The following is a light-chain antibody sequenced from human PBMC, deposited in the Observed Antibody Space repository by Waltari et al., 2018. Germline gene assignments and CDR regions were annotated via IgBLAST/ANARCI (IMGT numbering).Light chain of an antibody. V-gene: IGLV3-21*04. CDR2: YDS. CDR1: NIGSKS. Sequence: SYVLTQPPSVSVAPGTTATISCGGNNIGSKSVHWYQQKAGQAPGLSIYYDSDRPSGIPDGISGSNAGDTATLTISRVEAGDEASYYCQVLDSESDHVVYCGGTKLTVL. CDR3: QVLDSESDHVV. J-gene: IGLJ2*01.